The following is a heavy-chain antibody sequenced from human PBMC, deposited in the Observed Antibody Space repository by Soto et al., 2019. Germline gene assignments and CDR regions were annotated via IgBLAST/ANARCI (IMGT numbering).Heavy chain of an antibody. J-gene: IGHJ6*02. CDR1: GFTFSSYG. V-gene: IGHV3-33*01. D-gene: IGHD5-12*01. CDR2: IWYDGSNK. Sequence: QVQLVESGGGVVQPGRSLRLSCAASGFTFSSYGMHWVRQAPGKGLEWVAVIWYDGSNKYYADSVKGRFTISRDNSKNTLYLHMNSLRAEDTAVYYCARDQANRATIDLGYYGMDVWGQGTTVTVS. CDR3: ARDQANRATIDLGYYGMDV.